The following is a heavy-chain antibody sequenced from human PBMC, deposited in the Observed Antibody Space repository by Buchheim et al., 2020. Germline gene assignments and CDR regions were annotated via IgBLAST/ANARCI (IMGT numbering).Heavy chain of an antibody. V-gene: IGHV3-23*01. CDR1: GFTFSSYA. J-gene: IGHJ4*02. Sequence: EVQLLESGGGLVQPGGSLRLSCAASGFTFSSYAMSWVRQVPGKGLEWVSAITDGGRTYYADSVKGRFTISSDNSQNTLSLKMNSLRAEDTAVYYCAKDGRPYSSSWFDCCGQGTL. CDR2: ITDGGRT. CDR3: AKDGRPYSSSWFDC. D-gene: IGHD6-13*01.